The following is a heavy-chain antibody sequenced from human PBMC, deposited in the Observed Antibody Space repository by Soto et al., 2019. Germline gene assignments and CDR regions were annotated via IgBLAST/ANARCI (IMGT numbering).Heavy chain of an antibody. D-gene: IGHD4-4*01. CDR3: ARADDYKSSWFDP. Sequence: SETLSLTCIVSGGSVSSVTYYWSWIRQPPGKGLEWIGYISYSGSTNYNPSLKSRVSMSLDTSKNQFSLKLISVTAADTAVYYCARADDYKSSWFDPWGQGTLVTVSS. J-gene: IGHJ5*02. V-gene: IGHV4-61*01. CDR1: GGSVSSVTYY. CDR2: ISYSGST.